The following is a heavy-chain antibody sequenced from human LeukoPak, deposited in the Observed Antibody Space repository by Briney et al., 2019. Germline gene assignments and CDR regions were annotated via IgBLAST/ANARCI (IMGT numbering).Heavy chain of an antibody. V-gene: IGHV3-48*01. CDR2: ISSGSSTI. CDR3: ARDLGYCSSTNCYEDV. J-gene: IGHJ6*03. D-gene: IGHD2-2*01. CDR1: GVTFSSYS. Sequence: SGGSLRLSCAASGVTFSSYSMTWVRQATGKGLEWVSYISSGSSTIYYPDSVKCRFTISRDNAKNSLYLQMNSLRAEDTAVYYCARDLGYCSSTNCYEDVWGKGTTVTVSS.